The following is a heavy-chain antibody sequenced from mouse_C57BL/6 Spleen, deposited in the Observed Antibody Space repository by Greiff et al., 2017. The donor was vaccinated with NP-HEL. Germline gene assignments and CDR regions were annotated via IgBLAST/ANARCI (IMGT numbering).Heavy chain of an antibody. V-gene: IGHV1-80*01. Sequence: VQLQQSGAELVKPGASVKISCKASGYAFSSYWMNWVKQRPGKGLEWIGQIYPGDGDTTYNGKFKGKAPLTAAKSSSTAYMQLSSLASEDYEVNLCARVGSRAYWGQGTTLTVSS. D-gene: IGHD1-1*02. CDR2: IYPGDGDT. CDR1: GYAFSSYW. CDR3: ARVGSRAY. J-gene: IGHJ2*01.